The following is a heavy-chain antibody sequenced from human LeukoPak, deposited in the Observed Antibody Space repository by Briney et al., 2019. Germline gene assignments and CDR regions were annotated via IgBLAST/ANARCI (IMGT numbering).Heavy chain of an antibody. D-gene: IGHD3-3*01. CDR3: ARLPYYDFYYYYYMDV. J-gene: IGHJ6*03. V-gene: IGHV4-34*01. CDR2: INHSGST. Sequence: SETLSLTCAVYGGSFSGYYWSWIRQPPGKGLEWIGEINHSGSTNYNPSLKSRVTISVDTSKNQFSLKLSSVTAADTAVYYCARLPYYDFYYYYYMDVWGKGTTVTVSS. CDR1: GGSFSGYY.